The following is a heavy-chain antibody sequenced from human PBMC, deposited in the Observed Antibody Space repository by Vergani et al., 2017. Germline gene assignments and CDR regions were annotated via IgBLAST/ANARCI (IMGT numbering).Heavy chain of an antibody. J-gene: IGHJ6*03. CDR2: IDQPGRP. Sequence: QVQLQQWGGGLLKPSETLSLTCVVNGGSFTSYHWTWIRQSPGEGLEWVGDIDQPGRPDYKQSLKSRLTMSVEKSRNQLSLTLSSVTATDTAIYFCARVNTETNGHLYYYYYMDVWGKGTAVTVS. CDR3: ARVNTETNGHLYYYYYMDV. D-gene: IGHD4-11*01. CDR1: GGSFTSYH. V-gene: IGHV4-34*01.